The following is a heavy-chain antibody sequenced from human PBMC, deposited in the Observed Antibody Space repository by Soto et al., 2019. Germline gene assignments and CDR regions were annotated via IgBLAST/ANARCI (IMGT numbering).Heavy chain of an antibody. CDR2: ISAYNGNT. V-gene: IGHV1-18*01. Sequence: ASVKVSCKASGYTFTSYGISCVRQAPGQGLEWMGWISAYNGNTNYAQKLQGRVTMTTDTSTSTAYMELRSLRSDDTAVYYCARWRGDHYDSSGNWFEPWGQGTLVTVSS. CDR3: ARWRGDHYDSSGNWFEP. J-gene: IGHJ5*02. CDR1: GYTFTSYG. D-gene: IGHD3-22*01.